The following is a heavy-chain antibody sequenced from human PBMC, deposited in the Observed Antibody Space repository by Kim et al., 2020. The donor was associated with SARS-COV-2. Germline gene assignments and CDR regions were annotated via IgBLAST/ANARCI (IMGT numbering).Heavy chain of an antibody. CDR3: AREGPCEAAAAPKAYC. J-gene: IGHJ4*02. Sequence: ASVKVSCKASGYTFTGYYMHWVRQAPGQGLEWMGRINPNSGGTNYAQKFQGRVTMTRDTSISTAYMELSRLRSDDTAVYYCAREGPCEAAAAPKAYCWGQGTLVTVSS. D-gene: IGHD6-13*01. CDR2: INPNSGGT. V-gene: IGHV1-2*06. CDR1: GYTFTGYY.